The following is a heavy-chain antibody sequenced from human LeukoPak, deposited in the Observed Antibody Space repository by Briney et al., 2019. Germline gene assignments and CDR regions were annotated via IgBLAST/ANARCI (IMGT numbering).Heavy chain of an antibody. CDR1: GGTFSSYA. Sequence: ASVKVSCKASGGTFSSYAISWVRQAPGQGLEWMGGINPIFGTANYAQKFQGRVTITTDESTSTAYMELSSLRSEDTAVYYCATHFYYDSSGYYNGDFDYWGQGTLVTVSS. V-gene: IGHV1-69*05. CDR2: INPIFGTA. J-gene: IGHJ4*02. D-gene: IGHD3-22*01. CDR3: ATHFYYDSSGYYNGDFDY.